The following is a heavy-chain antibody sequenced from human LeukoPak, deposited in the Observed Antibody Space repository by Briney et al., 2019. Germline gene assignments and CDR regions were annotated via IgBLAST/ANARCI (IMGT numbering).Heavy chain of an antibody. J-gene: IGHJ1*01. D-gene: IGHD3-10*01. CDR1: GGTFSSYA. Sequence: ASVKVSCKASGGTFSSYAISWVRQAPGQGLEWMGWINPNSGGTNYAQKFQGRVTMTRDTSISTAYMELSSLRSEDTAVYYCATGAGYYGLEEYFQHWGQGTLVTVSS. CDR3: ATGAGYYGLEEYFQH. CDR2: INPNSGGT. V-gene: IGHV1-2*02.